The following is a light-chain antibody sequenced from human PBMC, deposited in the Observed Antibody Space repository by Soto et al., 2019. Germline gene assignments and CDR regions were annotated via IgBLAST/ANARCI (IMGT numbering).Light chain of an antibody. V-gene: IGKV1-5*03. J-gene: IGKJ4*01. CDR1: QSISSW. CDR3: QQYNSYPRT. Sequence: DIQMTQSPSTLSASVGDRVTITCRASQSISSWLAWYQQKPGKAPKLLIYKASSLESGGPSRFSGSGSGTEFTLTISGLQPHDFATYHCQQYNSYPRTFGGGTKVEIK. CDR2: KAS.